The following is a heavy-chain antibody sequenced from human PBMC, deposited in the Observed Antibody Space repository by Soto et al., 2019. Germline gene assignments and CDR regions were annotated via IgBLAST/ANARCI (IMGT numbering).Heavy chain of an antibody. CDR3: TSIDYYYDMDV. J-gene: IGHJ6*02. CDR2: IKRDGSEI. V-gene: IGHV3-7*03. Sequence: GALRLSCTASGFTFRSFRMSWVRQAPGKGLEWVAKIKRDGSEIDYVDSVKGRFTISRDNAKNALYLQMNSLRAEDTAVYYCTSIDYYYDMDVWGQGTTVTVSS. CDR1: GFTFRSFR. D-gene: IGHD3-16*02.